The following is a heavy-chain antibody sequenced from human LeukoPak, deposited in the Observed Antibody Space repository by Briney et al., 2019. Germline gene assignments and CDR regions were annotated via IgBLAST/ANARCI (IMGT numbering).Heavy chain of an antibody. CDR2: INPNSGGT. CDR1: GYTFTGYY. J-gene: IGHJ4*02. V-gene: IGHV1-2*04. Sequence: ASVKVSCKASGYTFTGYYMHWVRQAPGQGLEWMGWINPNSGGTNYAQKFQGWVTMTRDTSISTAYMELSRLRSDDAAVYYCARGGTATSSPGDCWGQGTLVTVSS. D-gene: IGHD2-15*01. CDR3: ARGGTATSSPGDC.